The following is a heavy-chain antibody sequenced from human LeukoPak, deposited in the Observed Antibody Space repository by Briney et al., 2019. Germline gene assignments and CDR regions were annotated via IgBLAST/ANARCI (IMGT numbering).Heavy chain of an antibody. CDR1: GGSISSYY. Sequence: PSETLSLTCTVSGGSISSYYWSWVRQPPGKGLEWIGYIYYSGSTNYNPSLKSRVTISVDTSKNQFSLKLSSVTAADTAVYYCARGRSGGDWFDPRGQGTLVTVSS. V-gene: IGHV4-59*01. D-gene: IGHD3-10*01. CDR3: ARGRSGGDWFDP. J-gene: IGHJ5*02. CDR2: IYYSGST.